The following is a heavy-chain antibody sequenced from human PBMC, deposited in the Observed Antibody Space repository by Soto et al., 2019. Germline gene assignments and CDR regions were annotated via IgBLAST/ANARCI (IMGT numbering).Heavy chain of an antibody. Sequence: SETLSLTCTVSGGSISSSSYYWGWIRQPPGKGLEWIGSIYYSGSTYYNPSLKSRVTISVDTSKNQFSLKLSSVTAADTAVYYCARLPTYSSSWYLDYYYYYMDVWGKGTTVTVSS. V-gene: IGHV4-39*01. CDR3: ARLPTYSSSWYLDYYYYYMDV. J-gene: IGHJ6*03. CDR2: IYYSGST. CDR1: GGSISSSSYY. D-gene: IGHD6-13*01.